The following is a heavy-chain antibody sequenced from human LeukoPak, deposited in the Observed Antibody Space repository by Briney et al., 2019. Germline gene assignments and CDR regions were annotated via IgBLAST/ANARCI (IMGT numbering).Heavy chain of an antibody. CDR2: IIPILGIA. Sequence: SVKVSCKASGGTFSSYAISRVRQAPGQGLEWIGRIIPILGIANYAQKLQGRVTMTTDTSTSTAYMELRSLRSDDTAVYYCARDLGYCSSTSCSPGRYWGQGTLVTVSS. V-gene: IGHV1-69*04. J-gene: IGHJ4*02. CDR1: GGTFSSYA. D-gene: IGHD2-2*01. CDR3: ARDLGYCSSTSCSPGRY.